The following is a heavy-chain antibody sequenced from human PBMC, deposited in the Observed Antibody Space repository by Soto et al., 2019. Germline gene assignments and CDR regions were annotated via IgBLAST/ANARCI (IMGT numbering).Heavy chain of an antibody. Sequence: QLQLQESGPGLVKPSETLSLTCTVSGGSISSSSYYWGWIRQPPGKGLEWIGSIYYSGSTYYNPSLKSRVTISVATSKNQFSLKLSSVTAAETAVYYCASSIAAAGAPFFDYWGQGTLVTVSS. J-gene: IGHJ4*02. CDR1: GGSISSSSYY. V-gene: IGHV4-39*01. CDR2: IYYSGST. D-gene: IGHD6-13*01. CDR3: ASSIAAAGAPFFDY.